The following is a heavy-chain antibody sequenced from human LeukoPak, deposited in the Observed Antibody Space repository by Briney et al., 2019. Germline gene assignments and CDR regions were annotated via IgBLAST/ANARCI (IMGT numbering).Heavy chain of an antibody. D-gene: IGHD6-13*01. V-gene: IGHV4-59*01. J-gene: IGHJ4*02. Sequence: SETLSLTCTVSGGSIANYYWSWIRQPPGKGLEGIAYIYYNGNADYNPSLKSRVTISVDTSKNQFSLKLSSVTAADTAMYYCARVARASGLDSSGQGTPVTVSS. CDR3: ARVARASGLDS. CDR2: IYYNGNA. CDR1: GGSIANYY.